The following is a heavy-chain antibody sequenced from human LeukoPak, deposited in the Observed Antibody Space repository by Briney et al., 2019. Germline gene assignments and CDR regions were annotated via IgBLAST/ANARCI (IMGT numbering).Heavy chain of an antibody. CDR1: GFTFSGYW. CDR2: INSDGSST. V-gene: IGHV3-74*01. Sequence: TGGSLRLSCAASGFTFSGYWMHWVRQAPGKGLVWVSRINSDGSSTSYADSVKGRFTISRDNSKNTLYLQMNSLRAEDTAVYFCAKGSKAVLFTRDHYMDVWGKGTTVTISS. CDR3: AKGSKAVLFTRDHYMDV. D-gene: IGHD6-19*01. J-gene: IGHJ6*03.